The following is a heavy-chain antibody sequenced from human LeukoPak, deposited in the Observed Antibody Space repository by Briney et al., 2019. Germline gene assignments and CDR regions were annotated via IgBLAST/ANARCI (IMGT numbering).Heavy chain of an antibody. CDR2: IYYSGTT. V-gene: IGHV4-59*01. J-gene: IGHJ4*02. CDR3: ARGVYIAAAQYAY. CDR1: GVSISSYY. D-gene: IGHD6-13*01. Sequence: SETLSLTCTVSGVSISSYYWSWIRQPPGKGLEWIGYIYYSGTTNYNPSLKGRVTISVDTSKNQFSLKLSSVTAADTAVYYCARGVYIAAAQYAYWGQGTLVTVSS.